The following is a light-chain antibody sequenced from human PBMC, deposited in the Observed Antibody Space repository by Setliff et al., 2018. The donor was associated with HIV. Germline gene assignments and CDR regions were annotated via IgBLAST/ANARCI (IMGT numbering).Light chain of an antibody. CDR3: SSYTSSNTFDV. CDR1: SSDVGGYNY. Sequence: QSALTQPASVSGSPGQSITISCTGTSSDVGGYNYVSWYQHHPGKAPKLMIYDVSNRPSGVSNRLSGSKSGNTASLTISGLQAEDEADYYCSSYTSSNTFDVFGTGTKVTVL. V-gene: IGLV2-14*01. CDR2: DVS. J-gene: IGLJ1*01.